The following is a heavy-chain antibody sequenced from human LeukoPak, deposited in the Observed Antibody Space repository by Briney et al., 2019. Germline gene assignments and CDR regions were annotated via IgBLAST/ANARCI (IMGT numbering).Heavy chain of an antibody. Sequence: PGGSLRLSCAASGFTFSSYAMSWVRQAPGKGLEWVSAISGSGGSTYYADSVKGRFTISRDNSKNTLYLQMNSLRAEDTAVYYCAKETAMALVNPRRASASVFGEDYWGQGTLVTVSS. CDR3: AKETAMALVNPRRASASVFGEDY. CDR1: GFTFSSYA. CDR2: ISGSGGST. V-gene: IGHV3-23*01. J-gene: IGHJ4*02. D-gene: IGHD5-18*01.